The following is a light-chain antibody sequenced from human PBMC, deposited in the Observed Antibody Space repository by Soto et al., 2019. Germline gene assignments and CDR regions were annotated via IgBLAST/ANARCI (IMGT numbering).Light chain of an antibody. J-gene: IGKJ1*01. V-gene: IGKV3-15*01. Sequence: EIVMTQSPATLSVSPGDTATLSCRASQSVSTSLAWYQQKPGQAPRLLISGASTRATGVPARFSGSGSETEFTLTIISLQSEDFAVYYCQQYNNWWTFGQGTKVEIK. CDR1: QSVSTS. CDR2: GAS. CDR3: QQYNNWWT.